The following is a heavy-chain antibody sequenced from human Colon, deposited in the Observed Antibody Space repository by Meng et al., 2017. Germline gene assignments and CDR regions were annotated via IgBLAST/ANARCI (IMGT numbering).Heavy chain of an antibody. CDR3: ARYYYDSSGVTYFDP. Sequence: QVPLQATVPGLGHPPQTTSLACTVSGHSISSGTHYWSWSRQHPGKGLEWIGYFYFSGNTYYNPSLKSRVTISVDTSKNQFSLNLRSVTAADTAVYYCARYYYDSSGVTYFDPWGQGTLVTVSS. CDR2: FYFSGNT. D-gene: IGHD3-22*01. CDR1: GHSISSGTHY. J-gene: IGHJ5*02. V-gene: IGHV4-31*03.